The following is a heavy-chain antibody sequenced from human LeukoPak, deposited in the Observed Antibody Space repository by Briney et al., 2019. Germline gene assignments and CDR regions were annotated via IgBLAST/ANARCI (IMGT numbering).Heavy chain of an antibody. Sequence: GGSLRLSCAASGFTFSSYSMTWVRQAPGKGLEWLSYISSSSTTIYYADSVKGRFTISRDNAQNSLYLQMNSLRAEDTAVYCCARDHYSKNDYWGQGTLVTVSS. CDR2: ISSSSTTI. D-gene: IGHD4-11*01. J-gene: IGHJ4*02. CDR1: GFTFSSYS. CDR3: ARDHYSKNDY. V-gene: IGHV3-48*01.